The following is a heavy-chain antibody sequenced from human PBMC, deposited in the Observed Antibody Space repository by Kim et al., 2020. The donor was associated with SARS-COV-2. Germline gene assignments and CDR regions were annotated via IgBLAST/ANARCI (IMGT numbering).Heavy chain of an antibody. D-gene: IGHD3-9*01. V-gene: IGHV4-61*02. CDR1: GGSISSGSYY. J-gene: IGHJ4*02. CDR2: IYTSGST. Sequence: SETLSLTCTVSGGSISSGSYYWSWIRQPAGKGLEWIGRIYTSGSTNYNPSLKSRVTISVDTYKNQFSLKLSPVTAADTAVYYCARSYYDILTGYHSYYFDYWGQGTLVTVSS. CDR3: ARSYYDILTGYHSYYFDY.